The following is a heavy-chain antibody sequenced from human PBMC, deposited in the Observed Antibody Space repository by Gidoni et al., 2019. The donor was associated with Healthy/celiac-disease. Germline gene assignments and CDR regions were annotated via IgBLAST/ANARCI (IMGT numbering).Heavy chain of an antibody. CDR3: ARAYYDSSGYYSLDY. Sequence: QVQLQESGPGLVTPSDTLSLPCTVSGGSLSSYYWSWIRQPPGKGLEWIVYIYYSGSTNYNPSLKSRVTISVDTSKNQFSLKMSSVTAADTAVYYCARAYYDSSGYYSLDYWGQGTLVTVSS. V-gene: IGHV4-59*01. D-gene: IGHD3-22*01. CDR2: IYYSGST. CDR1: GGSLSSYY. J-gene: IGHJ4*02.